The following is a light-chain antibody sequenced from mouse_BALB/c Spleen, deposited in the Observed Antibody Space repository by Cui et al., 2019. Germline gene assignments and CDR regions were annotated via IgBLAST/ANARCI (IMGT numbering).Light chain of an antibody. J-gene: IGKJ4*01. V-gene: IGKV12-41*01. Sequence: DIQMTQSLASLSATVGETVTITCRASGTIHNYLAWYQQKQGKSPQLLVYNAKTLADGVPSRFSGSGSGTQYSLKINSLQPEDFGSYYCQHFWSTPFTFGSGTKLEIK. CDR3: QHFWSTPFT. CDR1: GTIHNY. CDR2: NAK.